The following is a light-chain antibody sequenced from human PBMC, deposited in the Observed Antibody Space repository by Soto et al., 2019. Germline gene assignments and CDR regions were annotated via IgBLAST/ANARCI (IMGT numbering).Light chain of an antibody. J-gene: IGKJ1*01. V-gene: IGKV3-15*01. CDR1: QSVSSN. Sequence: EIVMTQSPATLSVSPGERASLSCRASQSVSSNLAWYQYTPGQAPRLLIYGASTRATGIPARFSGSGSGTEFTLTISSLQSEDFAVYYCQQYNNWPPWTFGQGTKVYIK. CDR3: QQYNNWPPWT. CDR2: GAS.